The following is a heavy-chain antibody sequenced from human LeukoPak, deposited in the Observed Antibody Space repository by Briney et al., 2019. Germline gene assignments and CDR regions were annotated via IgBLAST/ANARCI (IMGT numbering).Heavy chain of an antibody. CDR3: PRSSVNWFDP. Sequence: GESLKISCKGSGYSFANYWIGWVRQMPGKGLEWMGIIYPGDSQTRYSPSFQGQVTISADKFISTAYLQWSSLKASDTAIYYCPRSSVNWFDPWGQGTLVTVSS. CDR2: IYPGDSQT. J-gene: IGHJ5*02. V-gene: IGHV5-51*01. CDR1: GYSFANYW. D-gene: IGHD3-3*01.